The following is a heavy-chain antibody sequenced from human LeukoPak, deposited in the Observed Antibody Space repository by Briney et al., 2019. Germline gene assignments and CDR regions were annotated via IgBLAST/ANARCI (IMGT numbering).Heavy chain of an antibody. J-gene: IGHJ4*02. V-gene: IGHV4-59*01. CDR1: GRPLSSYY. D-gene: IGHD3-16*01. CDR2: ILYSGNT. Sequence: SETLSLTCTLSGRPLSSYYWIWIRHPPGGGLEWIGYILYSGNTNYNPSLKSRVPISVDMSKDQFSLNLSSVTAADTAVYYCAKAKEQGEATSVWDYWGQGTLVTVSS. CDR3: AKAKEQGEATSVWDY.